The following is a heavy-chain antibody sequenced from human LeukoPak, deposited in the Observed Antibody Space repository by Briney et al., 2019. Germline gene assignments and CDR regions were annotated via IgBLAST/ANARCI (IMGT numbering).Heavy chain of an antibody. V-gene: IGHV3-74*01. D-gene: IGHD6-13*01. Sequence: PGGTLRLFCAASGFPFSNYWMHWVRQPPGKGLVWVSRVNSDGSTTNYADSVKGRFTISRDNGENTLYMRMNSLRPEDTAVYYCARGYYSSSRFDSWGQGTLVTVSS. CDR3: ARGYYSSSRFDS. J-gene: IGHJ4*02. CDR2: VNSDGSTT. CDR1: GFPFSNYW.